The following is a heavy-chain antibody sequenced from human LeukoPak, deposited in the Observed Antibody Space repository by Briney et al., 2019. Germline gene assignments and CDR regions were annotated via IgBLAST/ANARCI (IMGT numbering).Heavy chain of an antibody. V-gene: IGHV3-20*01. CDR2: INWNGGST. CDR3: ARAGWYYEQPLGGDYYYYYMDV. D-gene: IGHD3-16*01. CDR1: GFTFDDYG. J-gene: IGHJ6*03. Sequence: PGGSLRLSCAASGFTFDDYGMSWVRQAPGKGLEWVSGINWNGGSTGYADSVKGRFTISRDNAKNSLYLQMNSLRAEDTALYHCARAGWYYEQPLGGDYYYYYMDVWGKGTTVTVSS.